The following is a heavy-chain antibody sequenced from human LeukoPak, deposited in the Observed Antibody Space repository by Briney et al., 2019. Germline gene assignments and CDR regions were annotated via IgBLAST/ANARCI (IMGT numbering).Heavy chain of an antibody. V-gene: IGHV3-7*01. J-gene: IGHJ6*02. CDR2: IKQDGSEK. Sequence: GGSLRLSCVASGFTFSSYWMSWVRQAPGKGLEWVANIKQDGSEKYYVDSVKGRFTISRDNAKNSLYLQMNSLRAEDTAVYYCARDRAWDTYYYYGMDVWGQGTTVTVSS. CDR1: GFTFSSYW. D-gene: IGHD1-26*01. CDR3: ARDRAWDTYYYYGMDV.